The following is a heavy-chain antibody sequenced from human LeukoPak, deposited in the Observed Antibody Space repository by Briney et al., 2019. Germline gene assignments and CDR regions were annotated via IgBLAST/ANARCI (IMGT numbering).Heavy chain of an antibody. Sequence: ASVKVSCKASGYTFTDYYMEWVRQAPGQGLEGMGWINPNSGGTKYAQKVQGRVTMTRDTSISTAYMELIRLRSDDTAVYYCARVRSYCTNGVCYWDLDYWGQGTLVTVSS. J-gene: IGHJ4*02. CDR3: ARVRSYCTNGVCYWDLDY. CDR2: INPNSGGT. CDR1: GYTFTDYY. D-gene: IGHD2-8*01. V-gene: IGHV1-2*02.